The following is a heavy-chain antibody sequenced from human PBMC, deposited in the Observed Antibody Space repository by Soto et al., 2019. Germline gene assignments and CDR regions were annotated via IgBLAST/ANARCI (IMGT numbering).Heavy chain of an antibody. D-gene: IGHD6-13*01. CDR1: GLTFRSNW. CDR2: IGYDGSTT. V-gene: IGHV3-74*01. CDR3: AREVAAAGTWYFDL. J-gene: IGHJ2*01. Sequence: EVQLVESGGGLVQPGGSLRPSCAASGLTFRSNWMPWVAKAPGKGLVWVSRIGYDGSTTTYADSVKGRFTVSRDNAKNTLYLQMNSLRAEDTAVYFCAREVAAAGTWYFDLWGRGTLVTVSS.